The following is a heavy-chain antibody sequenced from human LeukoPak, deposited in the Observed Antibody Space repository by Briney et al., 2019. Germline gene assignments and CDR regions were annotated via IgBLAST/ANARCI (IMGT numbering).Heavy chain of an antibody. CDR3: AKRISGSHYSGGDY. J-gene: IGHJ4*02. D-gene: IGHD1-26*01. CDR1: GFTFSSYG. CDR2: ISYDGSNK. V-gene: IGHV3-30*18. Sequence: AGGSLRLSCAASGFTFSSYGMHWVRQAPGKGLEWVAVISYDGSNKYYADSVKGRFTISRDNSKNTLYLQMNSLRAEDTAVYYCAKRISGSHYSGGDYWGQGTLVTVSS.